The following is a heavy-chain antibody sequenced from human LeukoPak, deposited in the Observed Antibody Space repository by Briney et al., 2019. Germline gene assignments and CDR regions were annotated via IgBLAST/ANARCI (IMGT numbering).Heavy chain of an antibody. Sequence: ASVKVSCKASGGTFSSYAISWVRQAPGQGLEWMGWISAYNGNTNYAQKLQGRVTMTTDTSTSTAYMELRSLRSDDTAVYYCARADCSGGSCYFDYWGQGTLVTVSS. CDR2: ISAYNGNT. V-gene: IGHV1-18*01. CDR1: GGTFSSYA. J-gene: IGHJ4*02. CDR3: ARADCSGGSCYFDY. D-gene: IGHD2-15*01.